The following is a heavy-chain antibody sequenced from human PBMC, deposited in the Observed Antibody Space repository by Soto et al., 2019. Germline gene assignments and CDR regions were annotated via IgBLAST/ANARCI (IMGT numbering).Heavy chain of an antibody. J-gene: IGHJ4*02. CDR1: GGSISSYY. Sequence: SETLSLTCTVSGGSISSYYWSWIRQPPGKGLEWIGYIYYSGSTNYNPSLKSRVTISVDTSKNQFSLKLSSVTAADTAVYYCARTDYDILTGYPNTFDYWGQGTLVTVSS. CDR2: IYYSGST. CDR3: ARTDYDILTGYPNTFDY. D-gene: IGHD3-9*01. V-gene: IGHV4-59*08.